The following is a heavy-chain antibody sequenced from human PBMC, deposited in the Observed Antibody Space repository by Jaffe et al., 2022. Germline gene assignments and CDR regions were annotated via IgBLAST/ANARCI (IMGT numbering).Heavy chain of an antibody. CDR3: ARATGDFWSGYYKPEYFQH. V-gene: IGHV3-7*01. Sequence: EVQLVESGGGLVQPGGSLRLSCAASGFTFSSYWMSWVRQAPGKGLEWVANIKQDGSEKYYVDSVKGRFTISRDNAKNSLYLQMNSLRAEDTAVYYCARATGDFWSGYYKPEYFQHWGQGTLVTVSS. CDR2: IKQDGSEK. D-gene: IGHD3-3*01. J-gene: IGHJ1*01. CDR1: GFTFSSYW.